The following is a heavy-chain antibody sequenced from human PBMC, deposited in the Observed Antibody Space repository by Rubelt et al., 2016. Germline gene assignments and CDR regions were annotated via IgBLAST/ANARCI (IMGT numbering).Heavy chain of an antibody. Sequence: QVQLVQSGAEVKKPGPSVKVSCKASGGTFSSYAISWVRQAPGQGLEWMGRIIPILGIANYAQKFQGRVTITADKSTSTAYMELSSLRSEDTAVYYCARDTRYSSSSNFDYWGQGTLVTVSS. CDR2: IIPILGIA. CDR3: ARDTRYSSSSNFDY. D-gene: IGHD6-13*01. CDR1: GGTFSSYA. V-gene: IGHV1-69*04. J-gene: IGHJ4*02.